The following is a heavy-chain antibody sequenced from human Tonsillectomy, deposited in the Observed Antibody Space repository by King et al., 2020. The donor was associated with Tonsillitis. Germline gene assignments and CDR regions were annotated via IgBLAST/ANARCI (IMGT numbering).Heavy chain of an antibody. D-gene: IGHD2-15*01. CDR1: GFTFSSYA. V-gene: IGHV3-23*04. CDR3: AKVSVTYSDSGPGY. Sequence: VQLVESGGHLVQPGGSLRLSCAASGFTFSSYAMSWVRQTPGKGLEWVSGISASGSSTYHADPVKGRFTISRDNSKNTLYLQMNSLRAEDTAVYYCAKVSVTYSDSGPGYWGQGTLVTVSS. J-gene: IGHJ4*02. CDR2: ISASGSST.